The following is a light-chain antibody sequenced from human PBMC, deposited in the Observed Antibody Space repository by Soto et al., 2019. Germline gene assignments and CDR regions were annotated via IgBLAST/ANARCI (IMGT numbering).Light chain of an antibody. Sequence: DIALTQSPGTLSLSPGERATLSCGASQCIRTTSLAWYQQKHGQAPRLLIYGASNRATGIPDRFSGSGSGTDFTLTISRLEPEDFAVYYCQQYGTSPPKTFGQGTKVDIK. CDR1: QCIRTTS. CDR2: GAS. J-gene: IGKJ1*01. CDR3: QQYGTSPPKT. V-gene: IGKV3-20*01.